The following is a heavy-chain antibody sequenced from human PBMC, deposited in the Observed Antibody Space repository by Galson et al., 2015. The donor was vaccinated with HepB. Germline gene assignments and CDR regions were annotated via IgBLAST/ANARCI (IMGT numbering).Heavy chain of an antibody. Sequence: SLRLSCAASGFTFSSYTMNWVCRARGMGLEWISYISTTSDNKFSALSLKGRFIISSDNAKNSLYLQMNSLRAEDTAVYYCARIALSGSYWYFDYGGQGTLVTVSS. D-gene: IGHD1-26*01. J-gene: IGHJ4*02. CDR2: ISTTSDNK. CDR3: ARIALSGSYWYFDY. V-gene: IGHV3-48*01. CDR1: GFTFSSYT.